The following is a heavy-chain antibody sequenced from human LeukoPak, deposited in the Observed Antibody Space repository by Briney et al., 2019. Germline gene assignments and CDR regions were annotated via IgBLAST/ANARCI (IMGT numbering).Heavy chain of an antibody. CDR1: GFTFSSYS. D-gene: IGHD3-10*01. Sequence: GGSLRLSCAASGFTFSSYSMNWVRQAPGKGLEWVSSISSSSSYIYYADSVKGRFTISRDNAKNSLYLQMNSLRAEDTAVYYCARTLLWFGELLPTLFDYWGQGTLVTVSS. CDR3: ARTLLWFGELLPTLFDY. CDR2: ISSSSSYI. V-gene: IGHV3-21*01. J-gene: IGHJ4*02.